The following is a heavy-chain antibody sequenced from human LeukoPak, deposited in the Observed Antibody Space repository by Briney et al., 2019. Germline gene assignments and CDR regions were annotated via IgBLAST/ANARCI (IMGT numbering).Heavy chain of an antibody. CDR2: ISWNSGSI. CDR3: AKNYYGSGSSSYAFDY. CDR1: GFTFDDYA. D-gene: IGHD3-10*01. V-gene: IGHV3-9*01. Sequence: GESLRLSCAASGFTFDDYAMHWVRQAPGKGLEWVSGISWNSGSIGYADSVKGRFTISRDNAKNSLYLQMNSLRAEDTALYYCAKNYYGSGSSSYAFDYWGQGTLVTVSS. J-gene: IGHJ4*02.